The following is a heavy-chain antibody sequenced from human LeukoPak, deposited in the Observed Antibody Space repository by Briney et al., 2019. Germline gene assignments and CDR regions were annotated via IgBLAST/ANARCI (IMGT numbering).Heavy chain of an antibody. Sequence: GGSLRLSCPASGFTFSSYEMNWVRQAPGKGLEWVSYISSSGSTIYYADSVKGRFTISRDNAKNSLYLQMNSLRAEDTAVYYCARVLYCSGGSCSHYFDYWGQGTLVTVSS. J-gene: IGHJ4*02. D-gene: IGHD2-15*01. CDR2: ISSSGSTI. V-gene: IGHV3-48*03. CDR3: ARVLYCSGGSCSHYFDY. CDR1: GFTFSSYE.